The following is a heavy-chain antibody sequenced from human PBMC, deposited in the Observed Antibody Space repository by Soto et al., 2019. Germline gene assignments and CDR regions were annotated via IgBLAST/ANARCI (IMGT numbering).Heavy chain of an antibody. J-gene: IGHJ5*02. D-gene: IGHD3-10*01. Sequence: SETLSLTCTVSGGSISSGGYYWSWIRQHPGKGLEWIGYIYYSGSTYYNPSLKSRVTISVDTSKNQFSLKLSSVTAADTAVYYCARAWFPLVRSGSYYNGDNWFDPWGQGTLVTVSS. CDR1: GGSISSGGYY. CDR3: ARAWFPLVRSGSYYNGDNWFDP. V-gene: IGHV4-31*03. CDR2: IYYSGST.